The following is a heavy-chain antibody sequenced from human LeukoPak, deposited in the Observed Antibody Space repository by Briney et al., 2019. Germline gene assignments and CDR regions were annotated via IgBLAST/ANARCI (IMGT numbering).Heavy chain of an antibody. D-gene: IGHD1-7*01. CDR1: GYSFTTYW. J-gene: IGHJ4*02. Sequence: PGESLKISCKGSGYSFTTYWIGWVRQMPGKGLEWMGILYPGDSDTRYSPSFQGQVTISADKSISTAYLQWSSLKASDTAMYYCARGTNNWNYRIKGFDYWGQGTLVTVSS. V-gene: IGHV5-51*01. CDR3: ARGTNNWNYRIKGFDY. CDR2: LYPGDSDT.